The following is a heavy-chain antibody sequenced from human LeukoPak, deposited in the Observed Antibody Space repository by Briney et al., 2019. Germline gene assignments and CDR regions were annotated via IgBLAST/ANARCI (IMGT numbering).Heavy chain of an antibody. CDR3: RVAPAANPIDGYFDY. V-gene: IGHV4-34*01. D-gene: IGHD2-2*01. J-gene: IGHJ4*02. CDR2: INHSGST. Sequence: SETLSLTCAVYGGSFSGYYWSWIRQPPGKGLEWIGEINHSGSTNYNPSLKSRVTISVDTSKTQFSLKLSSVTAADTAAYYCRVAPAANPIDGYFDYWGQGTLVTVSS. CDR1: GGSFSGYY.